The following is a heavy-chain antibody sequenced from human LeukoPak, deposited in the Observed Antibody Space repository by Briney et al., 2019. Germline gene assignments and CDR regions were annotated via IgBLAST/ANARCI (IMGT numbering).Heavy chain of an antibody. Sequence: SETLSLTCTVSGGSISSYYWSWIRQPAGKGLEWIGRIYTSGSTNYNPSLKSRVTMSVDTSKNRFSLKLSSVTAADTAVYYCARVRELGITIFGVPLDYWGQGTLVTVPS. D-gene: IGHD3-3*01. V-gene: IGHV4-4*07. CDR3: ARVRELGITIFGVPLDY. J-gene: IGHJ4*02. CDR1: GGSISSYY. CDR2: IYTSGST.